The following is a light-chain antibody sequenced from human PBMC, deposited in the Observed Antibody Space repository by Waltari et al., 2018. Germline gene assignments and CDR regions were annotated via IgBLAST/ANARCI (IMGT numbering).Light chain of an antibody. CDR2: LGS. J-gene: IGKJ4*01. V-gene: IGKV2-28*01. CDR1: RSLLHSNGYNY. CDR3: MQALQAPLT. Sequence: DIVMTQSPLSLPVTPGEPASISCRSSRSLLHSNGYNYLDWYLQKPGQSPQLLIYLGSNRASGVPDRCSGSGSGTDFTLKISRVEAEDVGVYYCMQALQAPLTFGGGTKVEIK.